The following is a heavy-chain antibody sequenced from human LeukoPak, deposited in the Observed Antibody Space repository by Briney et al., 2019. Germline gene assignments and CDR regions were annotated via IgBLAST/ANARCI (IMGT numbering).Heavy chain of an antibody. CDR3: ARVRLPGYSSSGWYYGMDV. CDR1: GFTFSSYS. Sequence: GSLRLSCAASGFTFSSYSMNWVRQPPGKGLEWIGEINHSGSTNYNPSLKSRVTISVDTSKNQFSLKLSSVTAADTAVYYCARVRLPGYSSSGWYYGMDVWGQGTTVTVSS. V-gene: IGHV4-34*01. J-gene: IGHJ6*02. CDR2: INHSGST. D-gene: IGHD6-13*01.